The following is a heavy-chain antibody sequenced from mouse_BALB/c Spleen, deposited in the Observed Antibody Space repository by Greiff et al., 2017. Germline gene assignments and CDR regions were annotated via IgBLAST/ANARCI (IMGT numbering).Heavy chain of an antibody. V-gene: IGHV5-4*02. D-gene: IGHD2-4*01. J-gene: IGHJ3*01. CDR2: ISDGGSYT. Sequence: EVQLVESGGGLVKPGGSLKLSCAASGFTFSDYYMYWVRQTPEKRLEWVATISDGGSYTYYPDSVKGRFTISRDNAKNNLYLQMSSLKSEDTAMYYCARLYDYDEAWFAYWGQGTLVTVSA. CDR1: GFTFSDYY. CDR3: ARLYDYDEAWFAY.